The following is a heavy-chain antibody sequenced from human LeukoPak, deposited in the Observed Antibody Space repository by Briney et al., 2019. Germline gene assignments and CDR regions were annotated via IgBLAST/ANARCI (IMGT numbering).Heavy chain of an antibody. Sequence: ASVKVSCKASGYTFTSYYMHWVRQAPGQGLEWMGIINPSGGSTSYAQKFQGRVTMTRDTSTSTVYMELSSLRSEDTVVYYCARIDDTSGYQLDWHFDLWGRGTLVTVSS. D-gene: IGHD3-22*01. J-gene: IGHJ2*01. V-gene: IGHV1-46*01. CDR3: ARIDDTSGYQLDWHFDL. CDR1: GYTFTSYY. CDR2: INPSGGST.